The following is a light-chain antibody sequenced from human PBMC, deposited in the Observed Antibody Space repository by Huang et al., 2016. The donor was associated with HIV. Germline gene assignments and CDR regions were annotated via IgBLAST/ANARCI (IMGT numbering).Light chain of an antibody. Sequence: DVVLTQSPLSLPVTLGQPASISCWSSQSLTYSDGNTYLSCFQQRPGQSPRRLIYKISNRDSGVPDRFSGSGSGSDFTLKISKGEAEDVAVYYCMQGTHWPPITFGQGTRLEI. CDR1: QSLTYSDGNTY. CDR3: MQGTHWPPIT. J-gene: IGKJ5*01. CDR2: KIS. V-gene: IGKV2-30*01.